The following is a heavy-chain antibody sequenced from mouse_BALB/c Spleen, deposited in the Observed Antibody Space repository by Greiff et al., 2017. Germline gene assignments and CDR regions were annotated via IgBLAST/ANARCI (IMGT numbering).Heavy chain of an antibody. Sequence: VQLKQSGAELVKPGASVKLSCTASGFNIKDTYMHWVKQRPEQGLEWIGRIDPANGNTKYDPKFQCTATITADTTSNTAYLQLSSLTSEDTAVYYCAEGDYSAWFAYWGQGTLVTVSA. CDR1: GFNIKDTY. CDR2: IDPANGNT. CDR3: AEGDYSAWFAY. D-gene: IGHD2-13*01. V-gene: IGHV14-3*02. J-gene: IGHJ3*01.